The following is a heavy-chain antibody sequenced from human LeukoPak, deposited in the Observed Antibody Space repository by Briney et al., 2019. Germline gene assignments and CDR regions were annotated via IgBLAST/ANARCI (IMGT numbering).Heavy chain of an antibody. Sequence: SETLSLTCAVSGGSISSYYWSWIRQPAGKVLEWVGRIYTSGSTTYNPSLKSRVTMSVGTSKNQFSLQLSCLTAADTAVYYCARGVSLGYCSGGSCYNRFDGWGQGTLVTVSP. J-gene: IGHJ5*02. V-gene: IGHV4-4*07. CDR3: ARGVSLGYCSGGSCYNRFDG. CDR2: IYTSGST. D-gene: IGHD2-15*01. CDR1: GGSISSYY.